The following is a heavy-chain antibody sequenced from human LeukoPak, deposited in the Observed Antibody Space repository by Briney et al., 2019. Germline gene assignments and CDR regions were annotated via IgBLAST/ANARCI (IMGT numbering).Heavy chain of an antibody. CDR3: ARVSDYGFNWFDP. CDR2: ISSSSSYI. D-gene: IGHD3-16*01. Sequence: GGSLRLSCAASGFTFSSYSMIWVRQAPGKGLEWVSSISSSSSYIYYADSVKGRFTISRDNAKNSLYLQMNSLRAEDTAVYYCARVSDYGFNWFDPWGQGTLVTVSS. CDR1: GFTFSSYS. J-gene: IGHJ5*02. V-gene: IGHV3-21*01.